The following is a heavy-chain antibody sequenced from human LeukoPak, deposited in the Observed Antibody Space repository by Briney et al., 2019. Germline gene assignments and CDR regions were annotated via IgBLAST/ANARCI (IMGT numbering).Heavy chain of an antibody. CDR1: GFTFDDYG. D-gene: IGHD2-2*03. J-gene: IGHJ4*02. CDR2: ISSSSSTI. Sequence: GGSLRLSCAASGFTFDDYGMSWVRQAPGKGLEWVSYISSSSSTIYYADSVKGRFTISRDNAKNSLYLQMNSLRAEDTAVYYCARLDIVANSRPFDYWGQGTLVTVSS. CDR3: ARLDIVANSRPFDY. V-gene: IGHV3-48*01.